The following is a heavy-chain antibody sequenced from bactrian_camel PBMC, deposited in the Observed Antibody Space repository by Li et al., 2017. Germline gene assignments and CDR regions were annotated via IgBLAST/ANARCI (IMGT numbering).Heavy chain of an antibody. J-gene: IGHJ4*01. CDR3: APGCVVPWR. D-gene: IGHD3*01. Sequence: VQLVESGGGSVQAGGSLRLSCAASGFTFSNYAMTWVRQAPGKGLQWVSTIYAGGSPLGYHDDVKGRSTISRDNAKNMLYLQLNNLKTEDTAMYYCAPGCVVPWRWGQGTQVTVS. CDR1: GFTFSNYA. CDR2: IYAGGSPL. V-gene: IGHV3S42*01.